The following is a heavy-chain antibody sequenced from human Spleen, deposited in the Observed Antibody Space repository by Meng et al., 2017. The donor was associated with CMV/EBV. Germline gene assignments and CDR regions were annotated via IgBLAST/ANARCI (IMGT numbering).Heavy chain of an antibody. V-gene: IGHV4-39*07. Sequence: SETLSLTCTVSGDSISGSSYFWGWIRQPPGKGLEWIGSLYYSGSTYYNPSLKSRVTISVDTSKNQFSLKLSAVTAADTAVYYCAREGRGGILNWFDPWGQGTLVTVSS. J-gene: IGHJ5*02. D-gene: IGHD2-15*01. CDR3: AREGRGGILNWFDP. CDR2: LYYSGST. CDR1: GDSISGSSYF.